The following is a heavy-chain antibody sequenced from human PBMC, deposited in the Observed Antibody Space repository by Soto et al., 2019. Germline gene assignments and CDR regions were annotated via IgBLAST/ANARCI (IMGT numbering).Heavy chain of an antibody. V-gene: IGHV4-31*03. J-gene: IGHJ6*03. CDR3: ARTSFAMVRGVRDYYYYYMDF. D-gene: IGHD3-10*01. Sequence: PSETLSLTCTVSGGSISSGGYYWSWIRQHPGKGLEWIGYIYYSGSTYYNPSLKSRVTISVDTSKNQFSLKLSSVTAADTAVYYCARTSFAMVRGVRDYYYYYMDFWGKGTTVTISS. CDR2: IYYSGST. CDR1: GGSISSGGYY.